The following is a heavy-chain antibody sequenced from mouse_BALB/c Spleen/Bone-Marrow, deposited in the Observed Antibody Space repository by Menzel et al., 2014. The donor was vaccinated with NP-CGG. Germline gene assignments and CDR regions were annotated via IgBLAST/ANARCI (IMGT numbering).Heavy chain of an antibody. J-gene: IGHJ3*01. Sequence: EVKLMESGPELVKPGASVKISCKASGYTFTDYNIHWVKQSHGKSLEWIGYIYPYNGGTAYNQKFKSKATLTVDNSSSTAYMELRSLTSEDSAVYYCARGRAYYVNYGFAYWGQGTLLTVSA. CDR2: IYPYNGGT. CDR1: GYTFTDYN. D-gene: IGHD2-10*01. CDR3: ARGRAYYVNYGFAY. V-gene: IGHV1S29*02.